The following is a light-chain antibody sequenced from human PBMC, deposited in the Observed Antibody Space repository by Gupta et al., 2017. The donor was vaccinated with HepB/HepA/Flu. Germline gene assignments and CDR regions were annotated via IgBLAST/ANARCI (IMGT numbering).Light chain of an antibody. J-gene: IGLJ1*01. CDR2: NNN. V-gene: IGLV1-44*01. Sequence: QSVLTQPPSVSGTPGQRVTISCSGSSSNIGSNIVNWYRQLPGTAPQLLIYNNNQRPSGVPDRLSGSKSGTTASLAISGLRAEDEADYYCAAWDDSPDAYVFGTGTKLTVL. CDR3: AAWDDSPDAYV. CDR1: SSNIGSNI.